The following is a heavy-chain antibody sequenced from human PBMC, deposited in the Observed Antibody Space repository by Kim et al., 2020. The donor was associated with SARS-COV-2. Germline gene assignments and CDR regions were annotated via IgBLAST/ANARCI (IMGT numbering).Heavy chain of an antibody. V-gene: IGHV4-39*01. Sequence: SETLSLTCTVSGGSISSSSYYWGWIRQPPGKGREWIGSIYYSGSTYYNPTLKSRGTISVDTSKNQFSLKLSSVTAADTAVYYCARHPQMSGSATLLFDPWGQGTLVTVSS. CDR1: GGSISSSSYY. CDR3: ARHPQMSGSATLLFDP. CDR2: IYYSGST. D-gene: IGHD1-26*01. J-gene: IGHJ5*02.